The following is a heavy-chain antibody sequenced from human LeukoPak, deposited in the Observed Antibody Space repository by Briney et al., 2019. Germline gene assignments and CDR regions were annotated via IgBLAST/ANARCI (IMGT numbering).Heavy chain of an antibody. J-gene: IGHJ3*02. D-gene: IGHD3-10*01. V-gene: IGHV1-24*01. CDR1: GYTLTELS. CDR3: ATGGTLWFGESFRAFDI. CDR2: FDPEDGET. Sequence: GASVKVSCKVSGYTLTELSMHWVRQAPGKGLEWMGGFDPEDGETIYAQKFQGRVTMTEDTSTDTAYMELSSLRSEDTAVYYCATGGTLWFGESFRAFDIWGQGTMVTVSS.